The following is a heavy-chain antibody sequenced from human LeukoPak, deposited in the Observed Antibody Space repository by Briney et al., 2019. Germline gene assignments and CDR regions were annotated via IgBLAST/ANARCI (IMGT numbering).Heavy chain of an antibody. Sequence: SETLSLTCTVSGGSISSSSYYWGWIRQPPGKGLEWIGSIYYSGSTYYNPSLKSRVTISVDTSKNQFSLKLSSVTAADTAVYYCARVGSPGADYWGQGTLVTVSS. CDR3: ARVGSPGADY. CDR2: IYYSGST. V-gene: IGHV4-39*07. D-gene: IGHD2-15*01. CDR1: GGSISSSSYY. J-gene: IGHJ4*02.